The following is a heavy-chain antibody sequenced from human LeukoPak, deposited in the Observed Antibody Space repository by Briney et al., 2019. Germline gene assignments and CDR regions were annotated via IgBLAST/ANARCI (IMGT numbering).Heavy chain of an antibody. CDR1: GGSISSYY. CDR2: IYYSGST. CDR3: ARGYSSSWLWYFDL. J-gene: IGHJ2*01. D-gene: IGHD6-13*01. Sequence: SETPSLTCTVSGGSISSYYWSWIRQPPGKGLEWIGYIYYSGSTNYNPSLKSRVTISVDTSKNQFSLKLSSVTAADTAVYYCARGYSSSWLWYFDLWGRGTLVTVSS. V-gene: IGHV4-59*01.